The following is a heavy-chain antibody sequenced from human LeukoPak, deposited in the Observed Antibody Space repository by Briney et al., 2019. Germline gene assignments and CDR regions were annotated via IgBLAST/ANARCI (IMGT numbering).Heavy chain of an antibody. CDR3: ATGGTRATTGRMGF. CDR1: GFTFSSFG. D-gene: IGHD1-1*01. V-gene: IGHV3-30*03. J-gene: IGHJ4*02. CDR2: TSYDGNEK. Sequence: GGSLRLSCAASGFTFSSFGMHWVRQAPGKGLEWVTVTSYDGNEKYYADSVKGRFTISRDNSKNTVYLQMNSLRAEDTAVYYCATGGTRATTGRMGFWGQGTLVTVSS.